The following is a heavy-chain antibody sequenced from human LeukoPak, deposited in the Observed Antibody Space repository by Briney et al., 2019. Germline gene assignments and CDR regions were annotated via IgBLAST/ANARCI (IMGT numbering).Heavy chain of an antibody. Sequence: PGGSLRLSCAASGFTFSSYAMSWVRQAPGKGLEWVTAISGSGGSTYYADSVKGRFTISRDNSKNTLYLQMNSLRAEDTAVYYCAKDPLCCSSTSCPGYWGQGTLVTVSS. V-gene: IGHV3-23*01. CDR1: GFTFSSYA. J-gene: IGHJ4*02. D-gene: IGHD2-2*01. CDR2: ISGSGGST. CDR3: AKDPLCCSSTSCPGY.